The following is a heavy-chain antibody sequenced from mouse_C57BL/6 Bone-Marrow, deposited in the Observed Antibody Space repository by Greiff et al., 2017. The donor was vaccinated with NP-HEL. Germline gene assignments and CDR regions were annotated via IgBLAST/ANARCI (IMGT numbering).Heavy chain of an antibody. CDR1: GFTFSSYA. V-gene: IGHV5-9-1*02. Sequence: EVKLVESGEGLVKPGGSLKLSCAASGFTFSSYAMSWVRQTPEKRLEWVAYISSGGDYIYYADNVKGRFTISRDNARNTLYLQMSSLKSEDTAMYYCTREGRVFYAMDYWGQGTSVTVSS. D-gene: IGHD3-3*01. CDR3: TREGRVFYAMDY. J-gene: IGHJ4*01. CDR2: ISSGGDYI.